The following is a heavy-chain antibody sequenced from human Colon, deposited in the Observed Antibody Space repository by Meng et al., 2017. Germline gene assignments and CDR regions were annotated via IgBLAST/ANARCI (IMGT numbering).Heavy chain of an antibody. J-gene: IGHJ6*02. CDR1: GDSISSSSYY. D-gene: IGHD2/OR15-2a*01. CDR2: IYHSGNT. V-gene: IGHV4-39*07. CDR3: ARDLSSYYYYHGADV. Sequence: GSLRLSCSVSGDSISSSSYYWGWIRQPPGKGLEWIASIYHSGNTYYNASLESRVTISVDTSRNQFSLKMRSVTAADTAVYYCARDLSSYYYYHGADVWGQGTTVTVSS.